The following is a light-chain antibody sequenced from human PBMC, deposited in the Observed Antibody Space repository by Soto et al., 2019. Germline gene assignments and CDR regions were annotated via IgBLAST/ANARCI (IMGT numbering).Light chain of an antibody. CDR2: DVS. J-gene: IGLJ2*01. CDR3: SSDTSSSTPVV. CDR1: SSDVGGYNY. Sequence: QSALTQPASVSATPGVSITISCPGKSSDVGGYNYVSWYQQHPGKAPKLMIYDVSNRPSGVSNRFSGSKSGNTASLTISGLHAEDETGYFCSSDTSSSTPVVYGGGT. V-gene: IGLV2-14*01.